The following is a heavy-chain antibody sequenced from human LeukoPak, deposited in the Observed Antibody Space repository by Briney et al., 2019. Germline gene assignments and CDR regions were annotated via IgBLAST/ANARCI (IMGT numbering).Heavy chain of an antibody. D-gene: IGHD3-10*01. Sequence: ASVKVSCKASGYTFTSYYMHWVRQAPGQGLEWMGIIKPSGGSASFAQKFQGRVTMTRDMSTSTVYMELSSLRSDDTAVYYCARDAILLWFGEFRTYYYMDVWGKGTTVTISS. CDR3: ARDAILLWFGEFRTYYYMDV. V-gene: IGHV1-46*01. CDR2: IKPSGGSA. J-gene: IGHJ6*03. CDR1: GYTFTSYY.